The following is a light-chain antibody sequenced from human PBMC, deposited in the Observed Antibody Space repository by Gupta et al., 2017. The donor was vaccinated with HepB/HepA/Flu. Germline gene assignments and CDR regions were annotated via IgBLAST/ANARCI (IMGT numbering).Light chain of an antibody. CDR1: NSDIGGYNC. CDR3: ASCSTSGTLVL. CDR2: DDS. Sequence: QSALTPPASVSGSPGHSHPIPCTGTNSDIGGYNCVSWYQQYPGKTPKLLICDDSNRPSGISNRFSGSKSGNTASLTISGLQAEDEADYYCASCSTSGTLVLFGGGTKLTVL. V-gene: IGLV2-14*03. J-gene: IGLJ2*01.